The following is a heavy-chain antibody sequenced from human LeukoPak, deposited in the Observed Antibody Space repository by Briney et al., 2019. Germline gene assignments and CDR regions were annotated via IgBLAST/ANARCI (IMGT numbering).Heavy chain of an antibody. CDR3: ARASSSWYRVIDY. CDR2: INHSGST. J-gene: IGHJ4*02. V-gene: IGHV4-34*01. CDR1: GGSFSGYY. D-gene: IGHD6-13*01. Sequence: PSETLSLTCAVYGGSFSGYYWGWIRQPPGKGLEWIGEINHSGSTNYNPSLKSRVTISVDTSKNQFSLKLSSVTAADTAVYYCARASSSWYRVIDYWGQGTLVTVSS.